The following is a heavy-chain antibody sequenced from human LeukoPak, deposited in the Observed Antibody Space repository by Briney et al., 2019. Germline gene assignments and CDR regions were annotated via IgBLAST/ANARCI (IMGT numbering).Heavy chain of an antibody. CDR1: GYTFTNYY. J-gene: IGHJ4*02. D-gene: IGHD3-10*02. Sequence: ASVKVSCKASGYTFTNYYIHWVRQAPGQGLEWMGWINPNSGGTNYAQKFQGRVTMTRDTSISTVYMELSRLRSDDTAVYYCARVFEEGDGHGLGDSNWGQGTLVTVSS. V-gene: IGHV1-2*02. CDR2: INPNSGGT. CDR3: ARVFEEGDGHGLGDSN.